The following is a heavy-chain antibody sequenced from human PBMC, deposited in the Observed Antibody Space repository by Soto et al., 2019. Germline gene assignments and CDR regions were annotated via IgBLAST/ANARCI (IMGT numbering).Heavy chain of an antibody. CDR3: ARGSSLWFGARHKSIWFDS. CDR1: GYTFTSYG. CDR2: ISAYNGNT. D-gene: IGHD3-10*01. Sequence: ASVKVSCKASGYTFTSYGISWVRQAPGQGLEWMGWISAYNGNTNYAQKLQGRVTMTTDTSTSTAYMELRSLRSDDTAVYYCARGSSLWFGARHKSIWFDSWGQGTLVTVSS. J-gene: IGHJ5*01. V-gene: IGHV1-18*01.